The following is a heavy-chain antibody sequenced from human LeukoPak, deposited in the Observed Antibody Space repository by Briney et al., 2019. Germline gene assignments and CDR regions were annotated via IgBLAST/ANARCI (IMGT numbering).Heavy chain of an antibody. Sequence: PGGSLRLSCAASGFTFSSYAMSWVRQAPGKGLEWVSAISGSGGSTYYADSVKGRFTTSRDNSKNTLYLQMNSLRAEDTAVYYCAKQKPRAITMVRGVIRGDYFDYWGQGTLVTVSS. J-gene: IGHJ4*02. D-gene: IGHD3-10*01. V-gene: IGHV3-23*01. CDR3: AKQKPRAITMVRGVIRGDYFDY. CDR1: GFTFSSYA. CDR2: ISGSGGST.